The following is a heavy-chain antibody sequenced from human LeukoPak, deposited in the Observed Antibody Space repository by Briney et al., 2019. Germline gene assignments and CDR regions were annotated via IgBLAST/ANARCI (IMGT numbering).Heavy chain of an antibody. CDR2: INHSGST. Sequence: SETLSLTCTVSGGSISSSSYYWSWIRQPPGKGLEWIGEINHSGSTNYNPSLKSRVTISVDTSKNQFSLKLSSVTAADTAVYYCARGGSSSSVDYWGQGTLVTVSS. J-gene: IGHJ4*02. CDR1: GGSISSSSYY. CDR3: ARGGSSSSVDY. V-gene: IGHV4-39*07. D-gene: IGHD6-6*01.